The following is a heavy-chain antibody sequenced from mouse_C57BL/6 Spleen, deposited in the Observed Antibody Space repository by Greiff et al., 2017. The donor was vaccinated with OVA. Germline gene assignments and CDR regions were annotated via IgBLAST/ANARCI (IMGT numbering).Heavy chain of an antibody. J-gene: IGHJ3*01. CDR3: ARSPLSTMITTVCAY. CDR2: ISSGSSTI. D-gene: IGHD2-4*01. CDR1: GFTFSDYG. V-gene: IGHV5-17*01. Sequence: EVKVVESGGGLVKPGGSLKLSCAASGFTFSDYGMHWVRQAPEKGLEWVAYISSGSSTIYYADTVKGRFTISRDNAKNTLFLQMTSLRSEDTAMYYCARSPLSTMITTVCAYWGQGTLVTVSA.